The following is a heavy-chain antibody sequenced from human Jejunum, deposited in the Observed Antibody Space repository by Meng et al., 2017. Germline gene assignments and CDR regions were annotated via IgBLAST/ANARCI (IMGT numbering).Heavy chain of an antibody. D-gene: IGHD6-13*01. CDR1: GGSVGSGGYY. V-gene: IGHV4-31*03. CDR2: VYYSGST. CDR3: ASSIAAAVGYYFDY. Sequence: ELGTVLGKPSQPLSLRCTVSGGSVGSGGYYWSWIRQHPERGLEWIGYVYYSGSTYYNPSLKSRVAISVDTSKNQFSLKLSSVTAADTAVYYCASSIAAAVGYYFDYWGQGTLVTVSS. J-gene: IGHJ4*02.